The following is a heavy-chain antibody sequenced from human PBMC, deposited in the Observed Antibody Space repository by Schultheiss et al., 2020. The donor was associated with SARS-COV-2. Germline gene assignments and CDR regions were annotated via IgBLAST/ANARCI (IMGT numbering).Heavy chain of an antibody. Sequence: GGSLRLSCAASGFTFSSYAMSWVRQAPGKGLEWVSAISGSGGSTYYADSVKGRFTISRDNSKNTLYLQMNSLRAEDTALYYCAKDSGGSSWNGYYYGMDVWGQGTTVTVSS. CDR3: AKDSGGSSWNGYYYGMDV. V-gene: IGHV3-23*01. J-gene: IGHJ6*02. D-gene: IGHD6-13*01. CDR1: GFTFSSYA. CDR2: ISGSGGST.